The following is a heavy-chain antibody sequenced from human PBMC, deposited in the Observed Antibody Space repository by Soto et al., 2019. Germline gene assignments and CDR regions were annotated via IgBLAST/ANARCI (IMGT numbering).Heavy chain of an antibody. V-gene: IGHV1-46*03. CDR1: GYTFTSYY. D-gene: IGHD5-18*01. J-gene: IGHJ4*02. CDR2: INPSGGST. CDR3: ARDGGGGYSYGKRYSFDY. Sequence: QVQLVQSGAEVKKPGASVKVSCKASGYTFTSYYMHWVRQAPGQGLEWMGIINPSGGSTSYAQKXQGRVTTTRDXXTXQXFMELSRLRSEDTAVYYCARDGGGGYSYGKRYSFDYWGQGPLVTVSS.